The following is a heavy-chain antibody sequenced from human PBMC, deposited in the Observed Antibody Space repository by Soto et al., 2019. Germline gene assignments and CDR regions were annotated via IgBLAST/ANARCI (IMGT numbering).Heavy chain of an antibody. D-gene: IGHD4-17*01. CDR1: GYSISSGYY. Sequence: SSETLSLTCAVSGYSISSGYYWGWIRQPPGKGLEWIGSIYHSGSTYYNPSLKSRVTISVDTSKNQFSLKLSSVTAADTAVYYCARVWPDTVTNWFDPWGQGTLVTVSS. J-gene: IGHJ5*02. V-gene: IGHV4-38-2*01. CDR3: ARVWPDTVTNWFDP. CDR2: IYHSGST.